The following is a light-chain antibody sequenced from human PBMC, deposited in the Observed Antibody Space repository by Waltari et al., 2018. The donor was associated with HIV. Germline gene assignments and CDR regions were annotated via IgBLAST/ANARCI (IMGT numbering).Light chain of an antibody. V-gene: IGKV4-1*01. CDR1: QSLFYTSNSRTY. J-gene: IGKJ5*01. Sequence: DIVMNQSPDSLAVSLGERATINCRSSQSLFYTSNSRTYLAWYQLKPGQPPKLLISWASTRESGVPDRFSGSGSGTAFALSISSLQAEDVAVYYCQQYYTPPITFGQGTRLEIK. CDR3: QQYYTPPIT. CDR2: WAS.